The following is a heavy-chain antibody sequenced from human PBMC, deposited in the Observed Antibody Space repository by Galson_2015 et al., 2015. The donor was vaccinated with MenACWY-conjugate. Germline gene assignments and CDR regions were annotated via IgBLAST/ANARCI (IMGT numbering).Heavy chain of an antibody. CDR2: ISPGDSYT. CDR1: GYSFTNSW. V-gene: IGHV5-51*01. J-gene: IGHJ6*02. D-gene: IGHD1-26*01. CDR3: TRHPPGGRGMDV. Sequence: QSGAEVKKPGESLKISCEGSGYSFTNSWIGWVRQMPGKGLEWMGFISPGDSYTRYNPAFQGQVTISADKSISTAYLQWNSLQASDTAMYYCTRHPPGGRGMDVWGQGTTVTVSS.